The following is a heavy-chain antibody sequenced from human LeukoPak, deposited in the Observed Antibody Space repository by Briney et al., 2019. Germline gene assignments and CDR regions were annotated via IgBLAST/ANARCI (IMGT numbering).Heavy chain of an antibody. V-gene: IGHV1-69*04. D-gene: IGHD5-18*01. CDR2: IIPILGIA. Sequence: VASVKVSCKASGGTFSSYTISWVRQAPGQGLEWMRRIIPILGIANYAQKFQGRVTITADKSTSTAYMELSSLRSEDTAVYYCAREGDTAMVTSNNWFDPWGQGTLVTVSS. CDR3: AREGDTAMVTSNNWFDP. J-gene: IGHJ5*02. CDR1: GGTFSSYT.